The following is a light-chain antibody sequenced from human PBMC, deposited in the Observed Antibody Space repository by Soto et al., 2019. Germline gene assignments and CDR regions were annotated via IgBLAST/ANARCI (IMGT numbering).Light chain of an antibody. CDR3: HQYDLYPLT. Sequence: DIQMTQSPSSLSASVGDRVTISCRASQDISSYLAWFQQKPGKAPKSLIFAASRLQGGVPSRFGGSGSGTDFTLTITSLQPEDFATYYCHQYDLYPLTFGGGTRVDI. J-gene: IGKJ4*01. CDR2: AAS. CDR1: QDISSY. V-gene: IGKV1-16*01.